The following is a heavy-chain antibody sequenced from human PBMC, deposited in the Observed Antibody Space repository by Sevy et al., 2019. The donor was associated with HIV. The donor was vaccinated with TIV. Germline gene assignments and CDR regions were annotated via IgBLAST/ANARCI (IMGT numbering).Heavy chain of an antibody. CDR1: GGSISSSSYY. D-gene: IGHD3-3*01. J-gene: IGHJ6*02. CDR3: ARHLPFGVVNYYYGMDV. CDR2: IYYSGST. V-gene: IGHV4-39*01. Sequence: SETLSLTCTVSGGSISSSSYYWGWIRQPPGKGLEWIGSIYYSGSTYYNPSLKSRVTISVDTSKNQFSLKLSSVTAADTAVYYCARHLPFGVVNYYYGMDVWGQGTTVTVSS.